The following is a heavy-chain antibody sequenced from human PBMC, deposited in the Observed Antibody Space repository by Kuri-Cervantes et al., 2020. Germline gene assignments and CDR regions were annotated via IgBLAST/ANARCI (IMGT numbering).Heavy chain of an antibody. CDR1: GFTFDDYA. CDR2: ISWNGGSI. J-gene: IGHJ4*02. Sequence: SLKISCAASGFTFDDYAMHWVRQAPGKGLEWVSGISWNGGSIGYADSVKGRFTISRDNAKNSLYLQMNSLRAEDTAFYYCVEEEPAYYDSRGYYYFFDLWGQGTLVTVSS. V-gene: IGHV3-9*01. D-gene: IGHD3-22*01. CDR3: VEEEPAYYDSRGYYYFFDL.